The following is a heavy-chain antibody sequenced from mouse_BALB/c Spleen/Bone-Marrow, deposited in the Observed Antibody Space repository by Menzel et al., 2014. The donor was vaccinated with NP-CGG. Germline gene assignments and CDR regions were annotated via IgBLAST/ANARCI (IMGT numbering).Heavy chain of an antibody. CDR1: GDSITSGY. CDR2: ISYSGST. V-gene: IGHV3-8*02. D-gene: IGHD3-1*01. CDR3: ARSGSSGYHYYAMDY. J-gene: IGHJ4*01. Sequence: EVKVVESGPSLVKPSQTLSLTCSVTGDSITSGYWNWIRKFPGNKLEYMGYISYSGSTYYNPSLKSRISITRDTSKNLYYLQLNSVTTKDTATYYCARSGSSGYHYYAMDYWCQGTSVTVSS.